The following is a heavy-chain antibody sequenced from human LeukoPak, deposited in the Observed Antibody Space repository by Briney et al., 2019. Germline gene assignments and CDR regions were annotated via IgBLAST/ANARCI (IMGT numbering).Heavy chain of an antibody. J-gene: IGHJ4*02. D-gene: IGHD6-19*01. CDR2: ISSSSYYT. CDR3: ARAEEQWLSYFDY. V-gene: IGHV3-11*05. CDR1: GFTFSDYY. Sequence: PGGSLRLSCAASGFTFSDYYMNWLRQAPGKGLEWVSYISSSSYYTNYADSVKGRFTISRDNAKNSLYLQINSLRAEDTAVYYCARAEEQWLSYFDYWGQGTLVTVSS.